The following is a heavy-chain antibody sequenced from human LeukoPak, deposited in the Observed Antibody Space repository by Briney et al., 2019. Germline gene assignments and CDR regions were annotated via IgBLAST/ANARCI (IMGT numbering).Heavy chain of an antibody. Sequence: GGSLRLSCAASGFTFSSYSMNWVRQAPGKGLEWVSSISSSSSSYIYYADSVKGRFTISRDNAKNSLYLQMNSLRAEDTAVYYCARGYCSSTSCYESPPSAFDIWGQGTMVTVSS. V-gene: IGHV3-21*01. J-gene: IGHJ3*02. CDR2: ISSSSSSYI. CDR1: GFTFSSYS. CDR3: ARGYCSSTSCYESPPSAFDI. D-gene: IGHD2-2*01.